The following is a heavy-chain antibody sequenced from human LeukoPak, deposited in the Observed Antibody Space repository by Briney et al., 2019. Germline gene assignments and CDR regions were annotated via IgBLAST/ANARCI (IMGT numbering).Heavy chain of an antibody. CDR1: GYTFTSYG. CDR2: ISAYNGNT. CDR3: AREAYDSGSFRTDYYYMDV. V-gene: IGHV1-18*01. Sequence: ASVKVSCKASGYTFTSYGISWVRQAPGQGLEWMGWISAYNGNTNYAQKFQGRVTVTRDTSISTAYMELSRLRSDDTAVYYCAREAYDSGSFRTDYYYMDVWGKGTTVTISS. J-gene: IGHJ6*03. D-gene: IGHD3-10*01.